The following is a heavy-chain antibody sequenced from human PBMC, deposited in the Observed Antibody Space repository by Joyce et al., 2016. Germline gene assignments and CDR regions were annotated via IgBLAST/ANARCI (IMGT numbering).Heavy chain of an antibody. CDR2: IDWDDDE. Sequence: QVTLKESGPALVRPTQTLTLTCTFSGFSLTTSGVRVGCIRQPPGKALEWLERIDWDDDEFYSSSLKTRLTISKDTSKNQVVLTVANVDPADTATYYCGRIPSGAVFDLWGRGILVTVSS. V-gene: IGHV2-70*04. J-gene: IGHJ2*01. D-gene: IGHD1-26*01. CDR1: GFSLTTSGVR. CDR3: GRIPSGAVFDL.